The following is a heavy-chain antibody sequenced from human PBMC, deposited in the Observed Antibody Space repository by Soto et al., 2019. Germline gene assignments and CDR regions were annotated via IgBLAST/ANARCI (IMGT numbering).Heavy chain of an antibody. D-gene: IGHD3-22*01. CDR2: ISWNSGSI. J-gene: IGHJ4*02. CDR3: AREDYYDSSGYYGY. V-gene: IGHV3-9*01. CDR1: GFTFDDYA. Sequence: GGSLRLSCAASGFTFDDYAMHWVRQAPGKGLEWVSGISWNSGSIGYADSVKGRFTISRDNSKNTLYLQMNSLRAEDTAVYYCAREDYYDSSGYYGYWGQGTLVTVSS.